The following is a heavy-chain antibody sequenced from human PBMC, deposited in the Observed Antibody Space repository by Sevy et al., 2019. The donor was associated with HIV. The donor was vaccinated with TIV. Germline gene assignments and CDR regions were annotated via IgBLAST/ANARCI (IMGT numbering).Heavy chain of an antibody. CDR1: GGSISSYY. Sequence: SETLSLTYTVSGGSISSYYWSWIRQPPGKGLEGIGYIYYSGSTNYNPSLKSRVTISVDTSKNQFSLKLSSVTAADTAVYYCATITMVRGVRDWGQGTLVTVSS. CDR3: ATITMVRGVRD. V-gene: IGHV4-59*01. D-gene: IGHD3-10*01. J-gene: IGHJ4*02. CDR2: IYYSGST.